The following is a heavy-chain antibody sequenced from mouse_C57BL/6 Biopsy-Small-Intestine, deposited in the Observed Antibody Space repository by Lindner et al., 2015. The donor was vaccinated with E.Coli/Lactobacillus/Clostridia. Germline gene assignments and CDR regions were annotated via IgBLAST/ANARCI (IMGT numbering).Heavy chain of an antibody. CDR2: ISNGGTYT. CDR1: GFTFSYYG. D-gene: IGHD1-1*01. J-gene: IGHJ2*01. CDR3: ARRGITTVVGDY. Sequence: VQLQESGGDLVKPGGSLKLSCAASGFTFSYYGMSWVRQTPDKRLEWVATISNGGTYTFYPDSVKGRFTISRDNAKNTLYLQMSSLKSEDTAMYYCARRGITTVVGDYWGQGTTLTVSS. V-gene: IGHV5-6*01.